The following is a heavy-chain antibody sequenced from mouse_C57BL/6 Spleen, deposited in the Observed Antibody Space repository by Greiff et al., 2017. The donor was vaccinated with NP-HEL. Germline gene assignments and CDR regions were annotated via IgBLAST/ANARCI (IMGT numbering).Heavy chain of an antibody. Sequence: QVQLQQPGAELVMPGASVKLSCKASGYTFTSYWMHWVKQRPGQGLEWIGEIDPSDSYTNYNQQFKGTSTLTVDKSSSTAYLQLSSLTSEDDAGYYWERGSKTGGARDYCDYWGQGTTLTVSA. CDR1: GYTFTSYW. D-gene: IGHD1-1*01. J-gene: IGHJ2*01. CDR3: ERGSKTGGARDYCDY. CDR2: IDPSDSYT. V-gene: IGHV1-69*01.